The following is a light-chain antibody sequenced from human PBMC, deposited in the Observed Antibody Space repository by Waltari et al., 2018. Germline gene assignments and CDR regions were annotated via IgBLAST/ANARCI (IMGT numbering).Light chain of an antibody. J-gene: IGKJ5*01. V-gene: IGKV3-11*01. Sequence: APPGSASQSISSSLAWYQQKSGQAPRLLMYDASSRPSGIPARFSGSGSGTDFTLTISSLEPEDFAVYYCQQRSNWPITFGQGTRLEIK. CDR2: DAS. CDR1: QSISSS. CDR3: QQRSNWPIT.